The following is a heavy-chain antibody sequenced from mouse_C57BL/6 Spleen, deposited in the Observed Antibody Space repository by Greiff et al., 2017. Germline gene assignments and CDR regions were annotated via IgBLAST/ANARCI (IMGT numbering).Heavy chain of an antibody. Sequence: VQLQQPGAELVKPGASVKVSCKASGYTFTSYWMHWVKQRPGQGLEWIGRIHPNSGSTNYNEKFKSKATLTVDKSSSTAYMQLSSLTSEDSAVYYCARGGTTVVARMDYWGQGTSVTVSS. V-gene: IGHV1-64*01. J-gene: IGHJ4*01. CDR3: ARGGTTVVARMDY. CDR2: IHPNSGST. D-gene: IGHD1-1*01. CDR1: GYTFTSYW.